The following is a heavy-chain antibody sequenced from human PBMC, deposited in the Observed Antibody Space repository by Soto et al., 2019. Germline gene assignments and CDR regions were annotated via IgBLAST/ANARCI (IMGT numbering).Heavy chain of an antibody. V-gene: IGHV3-30-3*01. CDR2: MSYDGSDK. J-gene: IGHJ4*02. D-gene: IGHD2-2*01. CDR1: GFSFRSYA. Sequence: QVQLVESGGGVVQPGRSLRLSCAASGFSFRSYAMHWVRQAPGKGLDRVAVMSYDGSDKDYADSVKGRFTISRDNSKNTLYLQMSSLRAEDTAVYYCARARLDTPALEYWGQGTLVTVYS. CDR3: ARARLDTPALEY.